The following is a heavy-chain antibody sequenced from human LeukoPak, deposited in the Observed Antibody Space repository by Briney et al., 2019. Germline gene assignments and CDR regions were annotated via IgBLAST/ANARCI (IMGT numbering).Heavy chain of an antibody. V-gene: IGHV4-31*03. D-gene: IGHD5-18*01. CDR1: GGSISSDGYY. CDR3: ARYTAMVPGFDY. Sequence: SETLFLTCTVSGGSISSDGYYWSWIRQYPGKGLEWIGYMYYSGSTHYNPSLKSRLTISVDTSKNQFSLKLSSVTAADTAVYYCARYTAMVPGFDYWGQGTLVTVSS. J-gene: IGHJ4*02. CDR2: MYYSGST.